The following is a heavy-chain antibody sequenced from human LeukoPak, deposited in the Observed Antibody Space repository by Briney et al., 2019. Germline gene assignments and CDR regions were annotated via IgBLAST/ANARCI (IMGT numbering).Heavy chain of an antibody. CDR3: ARRAVSGSYLGY. D-gene: IGHD1-26*01. J-gene: IGHJ4*02. CDR2: INPNSGGT. CDR1: GYTFTGYY. V-gene: IGHV1-2*06. Sequence: GASVKVSCKASGYTFTGYYMHWVRQAPGQGLEWMGRINPNSGGTNYAQKFQGRVTMTRDASISTAYMELSRLRSDDTAVYYCARRAVSGSYLGYWGQGTLVTVSS.